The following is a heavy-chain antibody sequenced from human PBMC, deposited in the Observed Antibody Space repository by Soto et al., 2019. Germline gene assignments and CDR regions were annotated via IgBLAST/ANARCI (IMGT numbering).Heavy chain of an antibody. J-gene: IGHJ4*02. CDR1: GFTFSSYG. Sequence: GGSLRLSCAASGFTFSSYGMHWVRQAPGKGLEWVAVIWYDGSNKYYADSVKGRFTISRDNSKNTLYLQMNSLRAEDTAVYYWARERGDQIAVAGGFDYWGQGTLVTVSS. CDR3: ARERGDQIAVAGGFDY. V-gene: IGHV3-33*01. CDR2: IWYDGSNK. D-gene: IGHD6-19*01.